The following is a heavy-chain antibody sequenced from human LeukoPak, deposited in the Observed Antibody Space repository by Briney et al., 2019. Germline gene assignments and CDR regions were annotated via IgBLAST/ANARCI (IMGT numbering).Heavy chain of an antibody. Sequence: PSETLSLTCTVSGGSISSSSYYWGWIRQPPGKGLEWIGSIYYSGSTYYNPSLKSRITISVDTSKNQFSLKLSSVTTADTAVYYCASLRERSYYARGFDYWGQGTLVTVSS. CDR1: GGSISSSSYY. CDR3: ASLRERSYYARGFDY. CDR2: IYYSGST. V-gene: IGHV4-39*01. D-gene: IGHD1-26*01. J-gene: IGHJ4*02.